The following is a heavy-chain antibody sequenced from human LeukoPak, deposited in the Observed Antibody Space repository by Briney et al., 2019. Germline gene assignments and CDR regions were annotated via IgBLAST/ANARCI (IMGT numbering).Heavy chain of an antibody. D-gene: IGHD2-2*01. J-gene: IGHJ3*02. CDR3: ARVRYQLLHYDAFDI. CDR1: GFTFSSYS. V-gene: IGHV3-21*01. Sequence: GGSLKLSCAASGFTFSSYSMNWVRQAPGKGLEWVSSISSSSSYIYYADSVKGRFTISRDNAKNSLYLQMNSLRAEHTAVYYCARVRYQLLHYDAFDIWGQGTMVTVSS. CDR2: ISSSSSYI.